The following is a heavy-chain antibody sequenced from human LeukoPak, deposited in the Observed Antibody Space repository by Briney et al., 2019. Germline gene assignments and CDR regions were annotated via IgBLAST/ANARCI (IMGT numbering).Heavy chain of an antibody. J-gene: IGHJ3*02. CDR2: ISSSSSYI. V-gene: IGHV3-21*01. Sequence: NPGGSLRLSCAASGFTFSSYSMNWVRQAPGKGLEWVSCISSSSSYIYYADSVKGRFTISRDNAKNSLYLQMNSLRAEGTAVYYCARGASHGYSSSDAFDIWGQGTMVTVSS. CDR3: ARGASHGYSSSDAFDI. CDR1: GFTFSSYS. D-gene: IGHD2-15*01.